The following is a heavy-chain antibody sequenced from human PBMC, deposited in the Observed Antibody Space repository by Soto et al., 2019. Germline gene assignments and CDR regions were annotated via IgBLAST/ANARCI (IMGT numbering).Heavy chain of an antibody. CDR1: GYTFTSYY. D-gene: IGHD3-22*01. Sequence: GASVKVSCKASGYTFTSYYMHWVRQAPGQGLEWMGIINPSGGSTSYAQKFQGRVTISIDTSKNQFSLKLSSVTAADTAVYYCASVGRYYDSSGYSVDFWGQGTLVTVSS. V-gene: IGHV1-46*01. J-gene: IGHJ4*02. CDR3: ASVGRYYDSSGYSVDF. CDR2: INPSGGST.